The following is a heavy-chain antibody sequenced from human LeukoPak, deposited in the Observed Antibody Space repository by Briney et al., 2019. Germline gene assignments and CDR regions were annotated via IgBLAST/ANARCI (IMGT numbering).Heavy chain of an antibody. J-gene: IGHJ4*02. CDR2: IYPGDSDT. V-gene: IGHV5-51*04. D-gene: IGHD2-21*01. Sequence: GESLKISCKSSVYSFSSYWIAWVRQTPGKGLEWMGIIYPGDSDTRSSPSFQGHVTISVDKPTSNAYLQWSSLKASDTAVYYCATGQGRDRGLEYWGQGTLVTVSS. CDR1: VYSFSSYW. CDR3: ATGQGRDRGLEY.